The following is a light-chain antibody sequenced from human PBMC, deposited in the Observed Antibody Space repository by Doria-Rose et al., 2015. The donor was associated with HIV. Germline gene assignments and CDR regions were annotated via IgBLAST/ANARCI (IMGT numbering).Light chain of an antibody. Sequence: TQSPGTLSLSPGERATLSCRASQSFSSTYLAWYQQKPGQAHSLLIYDGSTRATGIPDRFSASGSGTDFTLTINRLEPEDFALYYCHQYGTSWTFVQGTKVE. CDR3: HQYGTSWT. J-gene: IGKJ1*01. CDR2: DGS. CDR1: QSFSSTY. V-gene: IGKV3-20*01.